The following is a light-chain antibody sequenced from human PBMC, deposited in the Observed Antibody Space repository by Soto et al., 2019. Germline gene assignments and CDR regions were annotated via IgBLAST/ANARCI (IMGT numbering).Light chain of an antibody. V-gene: IGLV4-69*01. CDR1: SGHSDYP. J-gene: IGLJ3*02. CDR2: LNSDGSH. CDR3: QTWGTGRV. Sequence: QLVLTQSPSASASLGASVKLTCTLSSGHSDYPIAWHQQRPEKGPRYLMILNSDGSHSKGDGIPDRFSGSSSGAERYLTISSLQSEDEADYYCQTWGTGRVFGGGTKVTVL.